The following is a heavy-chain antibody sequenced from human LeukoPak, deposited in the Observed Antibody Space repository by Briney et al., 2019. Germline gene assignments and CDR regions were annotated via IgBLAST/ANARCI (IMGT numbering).Heavy chain of an antibody. CDR2: IYYSGST. J-gene: IGHJ5*02. CDR3: ARVYDSSGYYWGNWFDP. V-gene: IGHV4-61*01. CDR1: GGSVSSGSYY. D-gene: IGHD3-22*01. Sequence: PSETLSLTCTVSGGSVSSGSYYWSWIRQPPGKGLEWIGDIYYSGSTNYNPSLKSRVTISVDTSKNQFSLKLSSVTAADTAVYYCARVYDSSGYYWGNWFDPWGQGTLVTVSS.